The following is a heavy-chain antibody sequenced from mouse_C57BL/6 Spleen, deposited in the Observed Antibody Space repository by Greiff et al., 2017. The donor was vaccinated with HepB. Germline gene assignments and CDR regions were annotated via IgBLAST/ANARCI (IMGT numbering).Heavy chain of an antibody. CDR2: IYPGSGST. Sequence: QVQLQQPGAELVKPGASVKMSCTASGYTFTSYWITWVKQRPGQGLEWIGDIYPGSGSTNYNEKFKSKATLTVDTSSSTAYMQLSSLTSEDSAVYYCARSGDYGNYGLDYWGQGTTLTVSS. V-gene: IGHV1-55*01. J-gene: IGHJ2*01. CDR3: ARSGDYGNYGLDY. D-gene: IGHD2-1*01. CDR1: GYTFTSYW.